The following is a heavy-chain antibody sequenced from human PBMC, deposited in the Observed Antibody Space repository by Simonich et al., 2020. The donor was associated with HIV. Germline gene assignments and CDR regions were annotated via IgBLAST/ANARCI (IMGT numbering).Heavy chain of an antibody. Sequence: QVQLQQWGAGLLKPSETLSLTCAVYGGSFSGYYWSWIRQPPGKGLEWIGEINHSESTNYNPSLKCRVTMSVDTSKNQFSLKLSSVTAADTAVDYCARLTAGGLGEYFQHWGQGTLVTVSS. CDR3: ARLTAGGLGEYFQH. D-gene: IGHD6-13*01. CDR2: INHSEST. CDR1: GGSFSGYY. V-gene: IGHV4-34*01. J-gene: IGHJ1*01.